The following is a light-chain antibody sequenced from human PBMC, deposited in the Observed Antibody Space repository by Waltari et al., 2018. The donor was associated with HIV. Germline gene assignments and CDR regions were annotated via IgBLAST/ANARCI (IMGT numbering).Light chain of an antibody. CDR3: GTWDSSLNLYV. V-gene: IGLV1-51*01. Sequence: QSVLTQPLSVSAAPGQKVSFSCSGGNSNLGNNYVSWYQQLPGRAPRLLIYDNGKRPSGIPDRFSASKAGMSATLDITGLQIVDEADYYCGTWDSSLNLYVFGPGTTVAVL. J-gene: IGLJ1*01. CDR1: NSNLGNNY. CDR2: DNG.